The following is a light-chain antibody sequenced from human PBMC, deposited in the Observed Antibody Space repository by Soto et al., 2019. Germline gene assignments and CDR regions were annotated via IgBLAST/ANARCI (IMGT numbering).Light chain of an antibody. CDR3: QQYETFSGT. V-gene: IGKV1-5*01. Sequence: VQMTQPASTLSASVGGTVAVTWGASQSVSGCLAWYQQKPGQAPKLLIYDASALPRGVPSRFSGSGSGTKFTLTIESLQSDDFATYYCQQYETFSGTFGQGTKVDIK. J-gene: IGKJ1*01. CDR2: DAS. CDR1: QSVSGC.